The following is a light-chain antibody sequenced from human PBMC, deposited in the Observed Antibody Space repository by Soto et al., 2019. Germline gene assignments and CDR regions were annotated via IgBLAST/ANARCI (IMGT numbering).Light chain of an antibody. CDR2: KTS. V-gene: IGKV1-5*03. CDR3: QQYNSFST. J-gene: IGKJ1*01. CDR1: QTISNW. Sequence: DIQMTQYPSTLSASVVDRVTITCRATQTISNWLAWYQQKPGKAPKLLIYKTSTLETGVPSRFSGSGSGTYFPLTITSLQHDYFAIYHCQQYNSFSTFGQGTKVEIK.